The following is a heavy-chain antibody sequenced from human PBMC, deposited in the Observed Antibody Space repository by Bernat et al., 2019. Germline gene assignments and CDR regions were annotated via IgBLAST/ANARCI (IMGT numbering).Heavy chain of an antibody. V-gene: IGHV3-64*01. CDR3: AKEGMGTH. D-gene: IGHD1-14*01. CDR1: GFTFSSYA. Sequence: EVQLVESGGGLVQPGGSLRLSCAASGFTFSSYAMHWVRQAPGKGLEYVSAISSNGGSTYYANSVKGRFTISRDNSKNTLYLQMGSLRAEDMAVYYCAKEGMGTHWGQGTLVTVSS. CDR2: ISSNGGST. J-gene: IGHJ4*02.